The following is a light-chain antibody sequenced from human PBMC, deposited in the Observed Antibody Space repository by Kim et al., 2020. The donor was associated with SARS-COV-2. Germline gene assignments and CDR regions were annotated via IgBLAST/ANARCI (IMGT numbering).Light chain of an antibody. V-gene: IGKV1-27*01. CDR3: QKCDSAPWT. Sequence: ASVEARVTIACRASQDIGNYLAWFQLKPGKAPKLLIYAASALQPGVPSRFSGSGSGTDFTLTVTSLRPEDVATYYCQKCDSAPWTFGQGTKVDIK. J-gene: IGKJ1*01. CDR1: QDIGNY. CDR2: AAS.